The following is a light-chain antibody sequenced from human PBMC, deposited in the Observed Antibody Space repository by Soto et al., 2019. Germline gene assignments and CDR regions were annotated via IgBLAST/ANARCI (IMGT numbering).Light chain of an antibody. Sequence: QSVLTQPASASGSPGQSITISCIGTSSDVGAYNYVSWYQQHPGKAPKLLIFEVSSRPSGVSNRFSGSKSGSTASLTISGLQAEDEADYYCSSYADSDTLYVFGTGTKVTVL. V-gene: IGLV2-14*01. CDR2: EVS. CDR1: SSDVGAYNY. CDR3: SSYADSDTLYV. J-gene: IGLJ1*01.